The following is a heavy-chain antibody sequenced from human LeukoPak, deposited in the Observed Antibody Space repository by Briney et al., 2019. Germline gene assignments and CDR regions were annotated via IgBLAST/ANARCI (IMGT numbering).Heavy chain of an antibody. D-gene: IGHD3-10*01. Sequence: GGSLRLSCAASGFTFSSYEMNWVRQAPGKGLEWVSYISSSGSTIYYADSVKGRFTISRDNAKNSLYLQMNSLRAEDTAVYYCARVLVRGVIRLADAFDIWGQGTMVTVSS. CDR2: ISSSGSTI. J-gene: IGHJ3*02. V-gene: IGHV3-48*03. CDR1: GFTFSSYE. CDR3: ARVLVRGVIRLADAFDI.